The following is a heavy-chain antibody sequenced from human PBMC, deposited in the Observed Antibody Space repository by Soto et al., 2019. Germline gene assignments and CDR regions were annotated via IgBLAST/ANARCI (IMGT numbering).Heavy chain of an antibody. CDR3: ARRQDWNYLFDN. CDR2: INHSGST. CDR1: GGSFSGYY. D-gene: IGHD1-7*01. Sequence: PSETLSLTCAVYGGSFSGYYWSWIRQPPGKGLEWIGEINHSGSTNCNPSLKSRVTISVDTSKNQFSLKLSSVTAADTAVYYCARRQDWNYLFDNWGPGILVTVS. J-gene: IGHJ4*02. V-gene: IGHV4-34*01.